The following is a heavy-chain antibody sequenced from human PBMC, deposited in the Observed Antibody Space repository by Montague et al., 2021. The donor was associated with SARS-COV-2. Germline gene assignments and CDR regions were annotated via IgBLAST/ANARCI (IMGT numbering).Heavy chain of an antibody. CDR1: GFTFSNYA. Sequence: SLRLSCAASGFTFSNYAMHWVRQAPGKGLEWVAVISYDGSNKYYADSVKGRFTISRDNSKNTLYLQMNSLRAEDTAVYFCASDLLPAAHYGIDVWGQGTTVTVSS. CDR2: ISYDGSNK. V-gene: IGHV3-30-3*01. J-gene: IGHJ6*02. CDR3: ASDLLPAAHYGIDV. D-gene: IGHD2-2*01.